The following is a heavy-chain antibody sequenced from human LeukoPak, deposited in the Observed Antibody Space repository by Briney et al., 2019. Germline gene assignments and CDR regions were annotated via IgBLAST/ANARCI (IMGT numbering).Heavy chain of an antibody. V-gene: IGHV4-39*07. CDR1: GGSISSRPYY. CDR2: ISYSGTT. Sequence: KPSETLSLTCTVSGGSISSRPYYWSWVRQPPGKGLEWIGTISYSGTTYYSPSLKSRVTISLDTSKNQFSLKLSSVTAADTAIYYCARDFSSSSTVYYYYYMDVWGKGTTVTVSS. J-gene: IGHJ6*03. D-gene: IGHD6-6*01. CDR3: ARDFSSSSTVYYYYYMDV.